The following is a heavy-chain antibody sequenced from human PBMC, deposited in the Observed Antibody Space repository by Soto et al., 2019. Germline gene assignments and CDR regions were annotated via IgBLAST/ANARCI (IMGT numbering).Heavy chain of an antibody. CDR2: ISGSGGST. Sequence: GGSLRLSCAASGFTFSSYAMSWVRQAPGKGLEWVSAISGSGGSTNYADSVKGGFTISRDNSKNTLYLQKNRLGAEDTTIYYCAKDRGLGAELSLYFDYWGQGTLVTVSS. CDR1: GFTFSSYA. CDR3: AKDRGLGAELSLYFDY. D-gene: IGHD3-16*02. J-gene: IGHJ4*02. V-gene: IGHV3-23*01.